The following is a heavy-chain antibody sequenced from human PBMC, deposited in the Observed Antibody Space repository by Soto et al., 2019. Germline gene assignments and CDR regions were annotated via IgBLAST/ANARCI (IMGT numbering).Heavy chain of an antibody. J-gene: IGHJ4*02. D-gene: IGHD5-12*01. CDR3: ARETGSDSCYEGPFDY. CDR1: GFTFSSYA. CDR2: ISYDGSNK. Sequence: QVQLVESGGGVVQPGRSLRLSCAASGFTFSSYAMHWVRQAPGKGLEWVAVISYDGSNKYYADSVKGRFTISRDNSKNTLYLQMNRLRAEDTAVYYCARETGSDSCYEGPFDYWGQGTLVTVSS. V-gene: IGHV3-30-3*01.